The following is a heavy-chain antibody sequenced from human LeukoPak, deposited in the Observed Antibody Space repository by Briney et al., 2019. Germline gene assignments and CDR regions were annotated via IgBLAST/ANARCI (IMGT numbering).Heavy chain of an antibody. J-gene: IGHJ5*02. CDR3: AKATWEPLRSFDP. V-gene: IGHV4-34*01. CDR2: INHSGST. CDR1: GGSFSGYY. D-gene: IGHD1-26*01. Sequence: RSSETLSLTCAVYGGSFSGYYWSWIRQPPGKGLEWIREINHSGSTNYNPSLKSRVTISVDTSKNQLSLKLSSVTAADTAVYYCAKATWEPLRSFDPWGQGTLVTVSS.